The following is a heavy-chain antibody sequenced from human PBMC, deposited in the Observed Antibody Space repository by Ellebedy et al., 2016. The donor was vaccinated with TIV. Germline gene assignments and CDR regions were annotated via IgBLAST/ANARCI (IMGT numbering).Heavy chain of an antibody. J-gene: IGHJ4*02. CDR3: ARMSYGDFGGDLDQ. CDR1: GFSLTTSGMC. CDR2: IRWDDTK. D-gene: IGHD4-17*01. Sequence: SGPTLVKPTQTLTLTCTFSGFSLTTSGMCVTWIRQPPGKALEWLALIRWDDTKYYTTFLRTSLTISKDTFKNQVVLTMTNMDPVDTATYYCARMSYGDFGGDLDQWGQGTLVTVSS. V-gene: IGHV2-70*01.